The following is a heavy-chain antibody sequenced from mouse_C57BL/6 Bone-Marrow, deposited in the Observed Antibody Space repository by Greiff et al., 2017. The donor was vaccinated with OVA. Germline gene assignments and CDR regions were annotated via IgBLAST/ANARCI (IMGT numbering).Heavy chain of an antibody. V-gene: IGHV1-81*01. Sequence: VMLVESGAELARPGASVKLSCKASGYTFTSYGISWVKQRTGQGLEWIGEIYPRSGNTYYNEKFKGKATLTADKSSSTAYMELRSLTSEDSAVYFCARIWDHYAMDDWGQGTSVTVSS. CDR3: ARIWDHYAMDD. CDR1: GYTFTSYG. J-gene: IGHJ4*01. D-gene: IGHD4-1*01. CDR2: IYPRSGNT.